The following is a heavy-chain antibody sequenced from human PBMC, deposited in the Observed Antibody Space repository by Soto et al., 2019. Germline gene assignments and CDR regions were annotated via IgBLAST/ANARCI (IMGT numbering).Heavy chain of an antibody. J-gene: IGHJ3*01. V-gene: IGHV1-18*01. CDR3: ARFPEFGETDV. D-gene: IGHD3-10*01. CDR1: GYSFTSYG. CDR2: ISAYNGKT. Sequence: QVQLVQSGAEGKKPGASVKVSCKASGYSFTSYGISCERQAPGQGLEWMGWISAYNGKTKYAQKNQCRVTMTTDTHTGTAYMGLLCLRYVRTAVYYCARFPEFGETDVCGQRTTVTVS.